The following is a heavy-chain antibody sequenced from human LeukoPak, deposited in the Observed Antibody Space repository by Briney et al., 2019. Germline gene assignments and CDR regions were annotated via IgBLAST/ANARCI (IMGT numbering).Heavy chain of an antibody. CDR3: ARGNNYHGSGSSYYFDY. Sequence: PGGSLRLSCAASEFTFSSYTLNWVRQAPGRGLEWISSISGTTTYIYYADSLKGRFTISRDNAKNSLYPQMNSLRAEDTAVYYCARGNNYHGSGSSYYFDYWGQGTLVTVSS. J-gene: IGHJ4*02. CDR2: ISGTTTYI. D-gene: IGHD3-10*01. CDR1: EFTFSSYT. V-gene: IGHV3-21*01.